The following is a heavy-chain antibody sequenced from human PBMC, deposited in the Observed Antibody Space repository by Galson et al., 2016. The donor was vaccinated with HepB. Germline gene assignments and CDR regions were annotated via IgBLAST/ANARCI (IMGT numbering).Heavy chain of an antibody. V-gene: IGHV3-7*01. D-gene: IGHD6-13*01. J-gene: IGHJ4*02. Sequence: ETLSLTCTASGASIYSSYWTWIRQPPGKGLEWVASINQDGNGRYYVDSAKGRFIISRDNARTSLSLQMNSLRAEDTAVYYCARGRYSSSWYGDFDYWGQGTLVTVSS. CDR2: INQDGNGR. CDR3: ARGRYSSSWYGDFDY. CDR1: GASIYSSY.